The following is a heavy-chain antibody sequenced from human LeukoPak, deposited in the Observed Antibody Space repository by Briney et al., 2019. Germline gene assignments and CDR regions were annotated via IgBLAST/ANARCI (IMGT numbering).Heavy chain of an antibody. CDR1: GGSFSGYY. J-gene: IGHJ4*02. CDR2: INHSGST. Sequence: PSETLSLTCAVYGGSFSGYYWSWIRQPPGKGLEWIGEINHSGSTNYNPSLKSRVTISVDTSKNQFSLKLSSVTAADTAVYYCARMPYDSSGYSMYWGQGTLVTVSS. D-gene: IGHD3-22*01. V-gene: IGHV4-34*01. CDR3: ARMPYDSSGYSMY.